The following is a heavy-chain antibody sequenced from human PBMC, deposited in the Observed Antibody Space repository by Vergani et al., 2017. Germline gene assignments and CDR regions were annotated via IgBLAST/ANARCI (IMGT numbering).Heavy chain of an antibody. CDR3: VKDIAASGNCWYFDL. J-gene: IGHJ2*01. CDR2: INWNSDSI. Sequence: EVQLVESGGDFVQPGGSLTLSCAASGFTFDDYAMHWVRQAPGKGLEWVSGINWNSDSIAYADSVKGRFTISRDNAKNSLYLQMNSLRAEDTALYYCVKDIAASGNCWYFDLWGRGTLVTVSS. V-gene: IGHV3-9*01. D-gene: IGHD6-13*01. CDR1: GFTFDDYA.